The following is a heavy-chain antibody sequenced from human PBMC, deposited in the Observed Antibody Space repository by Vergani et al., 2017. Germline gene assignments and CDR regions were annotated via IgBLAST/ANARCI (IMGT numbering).Heavy chain of an antibody. CDR3: ARDSWTSELRGVYWFDT. D-gene: IGHD3-10*01. V-gene: IGHV4-61*02. CDR1: GGSITSGSFY. CDR2: IHSSGTT. Sequence: QVQLHESGPGLVKPSQTLSLTCTVSGGSITSGSFYWSWIRQPAGKGLEWIGRIHSSGTTNYNPSLKSRVTLSVDTSKNQLSLMMTSVTAADTAVYYCARDSWTSELRGVYWFDTWGQGTLVSVSS. J-gene: IGHJ5*02.